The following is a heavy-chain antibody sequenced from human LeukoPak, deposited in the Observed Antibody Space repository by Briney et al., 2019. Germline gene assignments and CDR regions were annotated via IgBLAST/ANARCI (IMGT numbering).Heavy chain of an antibody. CDR1: GYSFTSYW. J-gene: IGHJ4*02. Sequence: GESLKISCKGSGYSFTSYWIGWVRQMPGKGLEWMGIIYPGDSDTRYSPSFQGQVTISADKSISTAYLQWSSLKASDTAMYYCARLQTHYYYGSGSFGDYWGQGTLVAVSS. V-gene: IGHV5-51*01. CDR2: IYPGDSDT. CDR3: ARLQTHYYYGSGSFGDY. D-gene: IGHD3-10*01.